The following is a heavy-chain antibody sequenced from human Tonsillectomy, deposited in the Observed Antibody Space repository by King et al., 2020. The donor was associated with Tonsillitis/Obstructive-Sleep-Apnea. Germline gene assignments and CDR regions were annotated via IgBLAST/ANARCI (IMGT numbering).Heavy chain of an antibody. D-gene: IGHD3-22*01. V-gene: IGHV1-18*01. J-gene: IGHJ4*02. Sequence: VQLVESGAEVKKPGASVKVSCKASGYTFTTYGISWVRQAPGQGLEWMGWISPHNGDTNSAQKLQGRVTMTTGTSTSTAYMELRSLRSDDTAVYYCARDSKGHYYDSSCYYPFDYWGQGTLVTVSS. CDR2: ISPHNGDT. CDR1: GYTFTTYG. CDR3: ARDSKGHYYDSSCYYPFDY.